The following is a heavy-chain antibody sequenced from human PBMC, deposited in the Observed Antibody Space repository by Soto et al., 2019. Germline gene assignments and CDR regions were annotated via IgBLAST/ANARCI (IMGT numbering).Heavy chain of an antibody. J-gene: IGHJ4*02. CDR1: GASVSHGY. V-gene: IGHV4-59*02. CDR3: ASLYYDSSGYFDS. D-gene: IGHD3-22*01. Sequence: SETLSLTCNVSGASVSHGYWSWIRQPPGKGLEWIGFMYFGGSFNYNPSLTSRATISVETSKNQFSLKLTSVTAADTAVYYCASLYYDSSGYFDSRAQRNLVTVSS. CDR2: MYFGGSF.